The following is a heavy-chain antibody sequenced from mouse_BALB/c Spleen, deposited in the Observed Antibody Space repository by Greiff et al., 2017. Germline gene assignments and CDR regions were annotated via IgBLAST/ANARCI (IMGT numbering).Heavy chain of an antibody. CDR2: ISNGGGST. CDR1: GFTFSSYT. Sequence: EVKVVESGGGLVQPGGSLKLSCAASGFTFSSYTMSWVRQTPEKRLEWVAYISNGGGSTYYPDTVKGRFTISRDNAKNTLYLQMSSLKSEDTAMYYCARQRDYDGNWYFDVWGAGTTVTVSS. D-gene: IGHD2-4*01. J-gene: IGHJ1*01. V-gene: IGHV5-12-2*01. CDR3: ARQRDYDGNWYFDV.